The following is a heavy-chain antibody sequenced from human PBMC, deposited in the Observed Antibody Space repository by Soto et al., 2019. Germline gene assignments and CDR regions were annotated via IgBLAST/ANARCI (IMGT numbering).Heavy chain of an antibody. V-gene: IGHV4-59*01. D-gene: IGHD2-15*01. Sequence: ASETLSHTCTVAGGSSSSYYWSWIRKPPGKGLEWIGYIYYSGSTNYNPSLKSRVTISVDTSKNQFSLKLSSVTAADTAVYYCARAAGRRLPSTTYYYYYYGMDVWGQGTTVTVSS. CDR1: GGSSSSYY. CDR3: ARAAGRRLPSTTYYYYYYGMDV. CDR2: IYYSGST. J-gene: IGHJ6*02.